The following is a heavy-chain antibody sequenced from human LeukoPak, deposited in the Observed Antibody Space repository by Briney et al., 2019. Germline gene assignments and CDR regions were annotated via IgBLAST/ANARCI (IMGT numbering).Heavy chain of an antibody. D-gene: IGHD3-10*01. CDR2: IYYSGST. Sequence: SETLSLTCTVSGVSISSYYWSWIRQPPGKGLEWIGYIYYSGSTNYNPSLKSRVTISVDTSKNQFSLKLSSVTAADTAVYYCARGAVSVHYYFDYWGQGTLVTVSS. V-gene: IGHV4-59*01. CDR3: ARGAVSVHYYFDY. J-gene: IGHJ4*02. CDR1: GVSISSYY.